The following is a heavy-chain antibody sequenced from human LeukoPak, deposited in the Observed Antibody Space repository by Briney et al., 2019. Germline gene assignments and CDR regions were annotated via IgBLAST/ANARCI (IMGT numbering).Heavy chain of an antibody. CDR1: GGSISSSSYY. J-gene: IGHJ4*02. V-gene: IGHV4-39*07. CDR2: IYYSGST. Sequence: PSETLSLTCTVSGGSISSSSYYWGWIRQPPGKGLEWIGSIYYSGSTYYNPSLKSRVTISVDTSKNQFSLKPSSVTAADTAVYYCARLTTGQLAFDYWGQGTLVTVSS. D-gene: IGHD6-6*01. CDR3: ARLTTGQLAFDY.